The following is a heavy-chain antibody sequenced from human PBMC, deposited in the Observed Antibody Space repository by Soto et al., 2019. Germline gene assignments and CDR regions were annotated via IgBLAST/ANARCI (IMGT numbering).Heavy chain of an antibody. D-gene: IGHD1-26*01. CDR1: GFTVSSYA. J-gene: IGHJ6*02. V-gene: IGHV3-23*01. CDR3: AKVGARALYYYSHYGLDV. Sequence: LRLSCAASGFTVSSYAMSWVRQAPGKGLEWVSAISGSGGSTYYADSVKGRFTISRDNSKNTLYLQMNSLRAEDTAAYYCAKVGARALYYYSHYGLDVRGHRTPVXVS. CDR2: ISGSGGST.